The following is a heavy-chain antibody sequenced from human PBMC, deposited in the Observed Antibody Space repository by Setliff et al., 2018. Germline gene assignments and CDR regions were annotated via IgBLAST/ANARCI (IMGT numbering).Heavy chain of an antibody. V-gene: IGHV4-39*01. CDR1: GDSISSGTYY. CDR2: RYYSGHT. D-gene: IGHD4-17*01. Sequence: SETLSLTCTVSGDSISSGTYYWGWIRQPPGKGLEWIGSRYYSGHTYYNPSLKSRVAMSVDKAKNQFSLNLRSVSAADTAVYYCAKHGEESKVTTYLASWGQGTLVTVSS. J-gene: IGHJ5*02. CDR3: AKHGEESKVTTYLAS.